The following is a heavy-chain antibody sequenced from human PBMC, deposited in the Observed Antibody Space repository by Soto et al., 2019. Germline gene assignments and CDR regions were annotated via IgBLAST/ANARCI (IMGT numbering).Heavy chain of an antibody. CDR2: INQDETEK. J-gene: IGHJ4*02. D-gene: IGHD3-16*02. V-gene: IGHV3-7*03. Sequence: EVQLVESGGGLVQPGGSLRLSCAASGFSFSDYWMSWVRQAPGKGLEWVANINQDETEKYYVDSVKGRVIISRDNAKNSLYLQMNNLRAEDTAVYYCADGGEWSFNFVYWGQGTLVTVSS. CDR3: ADGGEWSFNFVY. CDR1: GFSFSDYW.